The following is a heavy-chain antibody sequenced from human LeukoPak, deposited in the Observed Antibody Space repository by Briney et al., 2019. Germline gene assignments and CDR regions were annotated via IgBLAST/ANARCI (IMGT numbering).Heavy chain of an antibody. Sequence: GGSLRLSCAASGFGVSDHYMNWVRQSPGKGLEWVSGLYNSGDSWYADSVKDRFTISRDNSKNTLYLQMTSLRAEDTAVYYCARSPRGITMIVVVITTWFDYWGQGTLVTVSS. CDR1: GFGVSDHY. CDR2: LYNSGDS. V-gene: IGHV3-53*01. J-gene: IGHJ4*02. CDR3: ARSPRGITMIVVVITTWFDY. D-gene: IGHD3-22*01.